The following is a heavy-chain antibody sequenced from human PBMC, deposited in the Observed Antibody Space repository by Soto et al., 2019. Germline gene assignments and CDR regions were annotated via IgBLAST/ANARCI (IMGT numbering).Heavy chain of an antibody. Sequence: EVQLVQSGAEVKKPGESLKISCKGSGYSFSNYWIAWVRQKPGKGLEWMGIIYPGDSDTRYSPSFQGQVTISADTSICAADLHWSSLKASDTAMYYSARRDSSSTAELSQRWGQGTLLTVS. CDR2: IYPGDSDT. D-gene: IGHD6-6*01. CDR3: ARRDSSSTAELSQR. V-gene: IGHV5-51*01. CDR1: GYSFSNYW. J-gene: IGHJ1*01.